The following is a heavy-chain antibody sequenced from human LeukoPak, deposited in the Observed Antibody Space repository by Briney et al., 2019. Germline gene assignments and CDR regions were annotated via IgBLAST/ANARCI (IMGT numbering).Heavy chain of an antibody. CDR1: GGSFSGYY. D-gene: IGHD3-22*01. Sequence: PSETLSLTCAVYGGSFSGYYWSWIRQPPGKGLEWIGEINHSGSTNYNPSLESRVTISVDTSKNQFSLKLSSMTAADTAVCYCARLSDSDSSGYYWGFEYWGQGTLVTVSS. CDR2: INHSGST. J-gene: IGHJ4*02. V-gene: IGHV4-34*01. CDR3: ARLSDSDSSGYYWGFEY.